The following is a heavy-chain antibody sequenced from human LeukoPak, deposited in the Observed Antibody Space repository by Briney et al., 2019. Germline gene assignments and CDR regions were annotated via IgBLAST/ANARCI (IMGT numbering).Heavy chain of an antibody. Sequence: GGSLRLSCAASGFTFSSYSMNWVRQAPGKGLEWVSSITSSSGYIYYADSVKGRFTISRDNAKNSLYLQMNSLRAEDTAEYYCARDSGYDFVPYYFDYWGQGTLVTVSS. J-gene: IGHJ4*02. V-gene: IGHV3-21*01. CDR2: ITSSSGYI. CDR1: GFTFSSYS. CDR3: ARDSGYDFVPYYFDY. D-gene: IGHD5-12*01.